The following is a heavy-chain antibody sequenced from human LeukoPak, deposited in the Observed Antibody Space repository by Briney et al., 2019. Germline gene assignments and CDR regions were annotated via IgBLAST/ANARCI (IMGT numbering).Heavy chain of an antibody. CDR2: INPNSGGT. CDR3: ARGIAAAGGRWFDP. D-gene: IGHD6-13*01. Sequence: GASVKVSCKASGYTFTDYYMHWVRQAPGQGLERMGWINPNSGGTNYAQQFRGRVTMTRDTSISTAYMELSNLRSDDTAVYYCARGIAAAGGRWFDPWGQGTLVTVSS. J-gene: IGHJ5*02. CDR1: GYTFTDYY. V-gene: IGHV1-2*02.